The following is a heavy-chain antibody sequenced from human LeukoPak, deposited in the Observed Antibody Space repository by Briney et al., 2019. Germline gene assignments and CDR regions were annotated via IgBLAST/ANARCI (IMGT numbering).Heavy chain of an antibody. CDR2: IRYDGSNK. D-gene: IGHD3-22*01. J-gene: IGHJ4*02. Sequence: PGGSLRLSCAASGFTFSSYGMHWVRQAPGKGLEWVAFIRYDGSNKYYTDSVKGRFTISRDNSKNTLYLQMNSLTAEDTAVYHCANENYYDSSGYIDYWGQGTLVTVSS. CDR1: GFTFSSYG. CDR3: ANENYYDSSGYIDY. V-gene: IGHV3-30*02.